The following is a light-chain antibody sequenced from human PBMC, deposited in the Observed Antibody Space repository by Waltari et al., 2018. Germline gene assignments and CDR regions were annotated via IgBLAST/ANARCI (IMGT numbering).Light chain of an antibody. CDR1: QRVGRF. V-gene: IGKV3-20*01. CDR2: HAS. Sequence: EIVLTQSPSTLSLSPGERATLSCRASQRVGRFLAWYQQKPGQAPRHLIYHASIRATGIPDRFSGSGSGTDFSLTISGLEPEDSAVYYCQKYVNLPATFGQGTKVEIK. CDR3: QKYVNLPAT. J-gene: IGKJ1*01.